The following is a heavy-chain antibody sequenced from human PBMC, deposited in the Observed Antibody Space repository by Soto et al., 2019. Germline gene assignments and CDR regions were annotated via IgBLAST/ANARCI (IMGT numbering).Heavy chain of an antibody. Sequence: ASVKVSCKASGYTFTSYGISWVRQAPGQGLEGMGWISAYNGNTNYAQKLQGRVTMTTDTSTSTAYMEPRSLRSDDTAVYYCARDSSNPGYYYYMDVWGKGTTVTVSS. V-gene: IGHV1-18*01. CDR2: ISAYNGNT. CDR3: ARDSSNPGYYYYMDV. J-gene: IGHJ6*03. D-gene: IGHD2-2*01. CDR1: GYTFTSYG.